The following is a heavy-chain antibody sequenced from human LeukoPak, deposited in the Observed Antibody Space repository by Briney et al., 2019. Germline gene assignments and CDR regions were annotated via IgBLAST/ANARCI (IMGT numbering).Heavy chain of an antibody. D-gene: IGHD6-19*01. V-gene: IGHV4-59*08. CDR3: ARHDWGSGWYAHIDY. Sequence: SETLSLTCTVSGGSISSYYWSWIRQPPGKGLEWIGYIYYSGSTNCNPSLKSRVTISVDTSKNQFSLKLSSVTAADTAVYYCARHDWGSGWYAHIDYWGQGTLVTVSS. J-gene: IGHJ4*02. CDR1: GGSISSYY. CDR2: IYYSGST.